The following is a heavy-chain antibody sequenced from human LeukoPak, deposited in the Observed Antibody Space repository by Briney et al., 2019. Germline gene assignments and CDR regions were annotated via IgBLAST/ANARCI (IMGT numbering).Heavy chain of an antibody. CDR2: IYYSGST. J-gene: IGHJ6*03. CDR3: TRGSIAYYYMDV. D-gene: IGHD3-22*01. CDR1: GGSISSYY. Sequence: TSETLSLTCTVSGGSISSYYWSWIRQPPGKGLEWIGNIYYSGSTNYNPSLKSRVTISVDTSKNQFSLKLSSVTAADTAVYYCTRGSIAYYYMDVWGKGTAVTISS. V-gene: IGHV4-59*01.